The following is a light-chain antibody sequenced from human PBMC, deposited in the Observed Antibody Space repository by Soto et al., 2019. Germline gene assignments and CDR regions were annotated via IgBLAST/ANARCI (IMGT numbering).Light chain of an antibody. J-gene: IGLJ1*01. Sequence: SYELTQPPSVSVAPGQTARITCGGNNIGSKSVHWYQQKPGQAPVLVVYDDSGRPSGIPERFSGSNSGNTATLTISRVEAGDEADYYCQVWDSSSDVFGTGTKVTVL. CDR2: DDS. CDR1: NIGSKS. CDR3: QVWDSSSDV. V-gene: IGLV3-21*02.